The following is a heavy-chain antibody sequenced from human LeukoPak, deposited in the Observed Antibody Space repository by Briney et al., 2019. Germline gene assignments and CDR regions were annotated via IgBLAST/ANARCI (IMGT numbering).Heavy chain of an antibody. CDR1: GFVFTIYT. J-gene: IGHJ4*02. CDR2: ISGSGNGFSI. CDR3: VKDFGRVRGTPYS. V-gene: IGHV3-64D*06. D-gene: IGHD3-16*01. Sequence: PGGSLRLSCSASGFVFTIYTMYWVRQAPGKGPEYVSTISGSGNGFSIYYADSVKGRFTISRDNSKNIVYLQMNGLRSEDTAVYYCVKDFGRVRGTPYSLGQGTLVTVSS.